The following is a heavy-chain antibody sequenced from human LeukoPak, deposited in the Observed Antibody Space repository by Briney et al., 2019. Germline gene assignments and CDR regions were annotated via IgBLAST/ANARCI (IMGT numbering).Heavy chain of an antibody. Sequence: KPSETLSLTCAVYGGSFSGYYWSWIRQPPGKGLEWIGEINHSGSTNYNPSLKSRVTMSVDTSKNQFSLKVNSMTAADTAVYYCARVDYGDYSKDFDYWGQGTLVTVSP. D-gene: IGHD4-17*01. V-gene: IGHV4-34*01. J-gene: IGHJ4*02. CDR1: GGSFSGYY. CDR3: ARVDYGDYSKDFDY. CDR2: INHSGST.